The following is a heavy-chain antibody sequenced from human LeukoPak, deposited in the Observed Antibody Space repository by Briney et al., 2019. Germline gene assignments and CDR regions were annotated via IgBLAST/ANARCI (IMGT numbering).Heavy chain of an antibody. J-gene: IGHJ4*02. CDR1: GFTFSSYS. V-gene: IGHV3-21*01. D-gene: IGHD2-15*01. Sequence: PGGSLRLSCAASGFTFSSYSMNWVRQAPGKGLEWVSSISSSSSYIYYADSVKGRFTISRDNAKNSLYLQMNSLRAEDTAVYYCARVTPVYCSGGSCYGKDFDYWGQGTLVTVSS. CDR3: ARVTPVYCSGGSCYGKDFDY. CDR2: ISSSSSYI.